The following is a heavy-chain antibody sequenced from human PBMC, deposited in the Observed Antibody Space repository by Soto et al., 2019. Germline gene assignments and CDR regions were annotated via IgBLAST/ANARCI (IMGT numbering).Heavy chain of an antibody. J-gene: IGHJ4*02. CDR3: ARDDSGFSGSHYIDYFHY. CDR2: INAGNGNT. D-gene: IGHD1-26*01. CDR1: RYTFTSYA. Sequence: ASVKVSCKASRYTFTSYAMHWVRQAPGQRFEWTGWINAGNGNTKYSRKFQGRVTITRDTSAGTVYMQLSSLTSEDTAVYYCARDDSGFSGSHYIDYFHYWGQGALVTVSS. V-gene: IGHV1-3*01.